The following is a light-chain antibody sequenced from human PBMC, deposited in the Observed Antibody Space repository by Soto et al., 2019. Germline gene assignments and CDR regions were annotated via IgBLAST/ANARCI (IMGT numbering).Light chain of an antibody. V-gene: IGKV3-20*01. CDR3: QEYGTSHPWT. Sequence: EVVLTQSPGALSLSPGEGVTLSCRASQNIRGNELAWYRQKRGQAPRLLMYGGSTRADGIPDRFSGRGTGTNFTLTISRLEPEDSAVYYCQEYGTSHPWTFGQGTKLEIK. CDR1: QNIRGNE. CDR2: GGS. J-gene: IGKJ1*01.